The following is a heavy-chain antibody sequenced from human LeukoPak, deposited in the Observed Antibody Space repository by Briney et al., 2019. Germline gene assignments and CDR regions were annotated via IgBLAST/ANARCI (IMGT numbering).Heavy chain of an antibody. V-gene: IGHV2-26*01. CDR1: GFSLSTPRMG. CDR3: ARIHSYYYDASGSYFASYFDF. J-gene: IGHJ2*01. CDR2: IFSNDEK. Sequence: SGPVLVKPTETHTLTCTVSGFSLSTPRMGVSWIRQPPGKALEWVAHIFSNDEKSYNTSLKSRLALSRDTSKGQVVLTITNMDPVDTGTYYCARIHSYYYDASGSYFASYFDFWGRGTLVSVSS. D-gene: IGHD3-22*01.